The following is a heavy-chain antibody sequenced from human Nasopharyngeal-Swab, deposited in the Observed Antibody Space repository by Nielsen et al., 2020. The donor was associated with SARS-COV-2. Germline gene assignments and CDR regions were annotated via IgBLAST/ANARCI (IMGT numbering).Heavy chain of an antibody. CDR3: ARVPTVSLYRDSRNDASGSGAY. D-gene: IGHD3-16*01. CDR1: GFTFSSYE. Sequence: GESLKISCAASGFTFSSYEMNWVRQAPGKGLEWVSYISSSGSTIYYADSVKGRFTISRDNAKNSLYLQMNSLRAEDTAVYYCARVPTVSLYRDSRNDASGSGAYWGQGTLVTVSS. CDR2: ISSSGSTI. V-gene: IGHV3-48*03. J-gene: IGHJ4*02.